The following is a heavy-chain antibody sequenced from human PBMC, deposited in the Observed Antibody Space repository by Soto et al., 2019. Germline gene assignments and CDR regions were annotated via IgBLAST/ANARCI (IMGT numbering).Heavy chain of an antibody. Sequence: QVQLVQSGAEVKKPGSSVTVSCKASGGTFSSYTISWVRQAPGQGLEWMGGIIPIFGTANYAQKFQARVTIPGDESTSTAYMELSSLRSEDTAVYYCARGNHRWLQLWYFDLWGRGTLVTVSS. V-gene: IGHV1-69*12. D-gene: IGHD5-12*01. CDR3: ARGNHRWLQLWYFDL. CDR1: GGTFSSYT. CDR2: IIPIFGTA. J-gene: IGHJ2*01.